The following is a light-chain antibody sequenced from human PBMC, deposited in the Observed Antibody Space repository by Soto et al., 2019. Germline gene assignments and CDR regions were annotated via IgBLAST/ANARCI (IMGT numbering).Light chain of an antibody. J-gene: IGKJ5*01. CDR2: GAF. CDR3: QQYNNWPLT. CDR1: QSVSTSY. Sequence: EIVLTQSPGTLSLSPGERVTLSCRASQSVSTSYLAWYQQKPGQAPRLLIYGAFSRATGIPDRFSGGGSGTDFTLTISRLEPEDFAVCYCQQYNNWPLTFGQGTRLEIK. V-gene: IGKV3-20*01.